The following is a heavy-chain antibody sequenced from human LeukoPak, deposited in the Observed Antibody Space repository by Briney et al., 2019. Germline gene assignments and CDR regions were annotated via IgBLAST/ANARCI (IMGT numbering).Heavy chain of an antibody. Sequence: GGSLRLSCAASGFTFSSYAMSWVRQAPGKGLEWVSAVSGSGGSTYYADSVKGRFTISRDNSKNTLYLQMNSLRAEDTAVYYCARLGYSSSSNWFDPWGQGTLVTVSS. CDR3: ARLGYSSSSNWFDP. CDR1: GFTFSSYA. J-gene: IGHJ5*02. V-gene: IGHV3-23*01. D-gene: IGHD2-15*01. CDR2: VSGSGGST.